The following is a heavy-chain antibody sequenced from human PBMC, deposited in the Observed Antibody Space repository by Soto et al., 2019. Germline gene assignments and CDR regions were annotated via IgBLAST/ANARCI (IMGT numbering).Heavy chain of an antibody. Sequence: QVQLVESGGGVVHPGRSLRLSCAAYGFTFSSYGMHWVRQAPGRGMEWVAVISYDGSNKYYADSVKGRFTISRDNSKNTLYLQMNSLRAEDTAVYYCAKGAVAGTTPYFDYWGQGTLVTVSS. V-gene: IGHV3-30*18. CDR1: GFTFSSYG. D-gene: IGHD1-7*01. CDR3: AKGAVAGTTPYFDY. CDR2: ISYDGSNK. J-gene: IGHJ4*02.